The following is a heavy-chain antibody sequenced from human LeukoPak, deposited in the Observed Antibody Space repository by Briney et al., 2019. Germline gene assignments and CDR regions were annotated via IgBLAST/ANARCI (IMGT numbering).Heavy chain of an antibody. J-gene: IGHJ5*02. D-gene: IGHD2/OR15-2a*01. Sequence: SETLSLTCTVSGGSISSYYWSWIRQPPGKGLEWIGYIYYSGSTNYSPSLKSRVTISVDTSKNQFSLKLSSVTAADTAVYYYARLNSKGSWDWFDPWGQGTLVTVSS. CDR2: IYYSGST. V-gene: IGHV4-59*01. CDR3: ARLNSKGSWDWFDP. CDR1: GGSISSYY.